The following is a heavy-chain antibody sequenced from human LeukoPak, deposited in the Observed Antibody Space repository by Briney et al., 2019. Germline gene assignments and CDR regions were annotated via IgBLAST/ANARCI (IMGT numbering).Heavy chain of an antibody. CDR2: IRYDGNK. CDR3: ARVSYYDSSGYYFRPEYYYYYMDV. J-gene: IGHJ6*03. D-gene: IGHD3-22*01. Sequence: GGSLRLSCAASGFIFSSYGMHWVRQAPGKGLEWVAFIRYDGNKYYADSVKGRFTISRDNAKNSLYLQMNSLRAEDTALYYCARVSYYDSSGYYFRPEYYYYYMDVWGKGTTVTVSS. CDR1: GFIFSSYG. V-gene: IGHV3-30*02.